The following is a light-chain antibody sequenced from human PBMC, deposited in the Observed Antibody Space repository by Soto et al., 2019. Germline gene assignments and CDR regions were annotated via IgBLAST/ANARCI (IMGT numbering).Light chain of an antibody. V-gene: IGLV2-8*01. Sequence: QSVLTQPTSASGSPGQSVTISCTGATSDIGGYNYVSWYQQHPGKAPKVIIYEVNKRPSGVPDRFSGSKSANTASLTVSGLQAEDEADYYCSSYAGSSSVVFGGGTQLTVL. CDR1: TSDIGGYNY. J-gene: IGLJ2*01. CDR2: EVN. CDR3: SSYAGSSSVV.